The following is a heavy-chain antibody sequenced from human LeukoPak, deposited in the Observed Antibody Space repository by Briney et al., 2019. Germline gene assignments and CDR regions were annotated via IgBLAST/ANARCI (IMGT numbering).Heavy chain of an antibody. CDR2: IYTSGST. J-gene: IGHJ4*02. CDR3: ARSHYGSGSYYSVGDY. D-gene: IGHD3-10*01. V-gene: IGHV4-61*02. CDR1: GGSISSGGYY. Sequence: SQTLSLTCTVSGGSISSGGYYWSWIRQPAGKGLEWIGRIYTSGSTNYNPSLKSRVTISVDTSKNQFSLKLSSVTAADTAVYYCARSHYGSGSYYSVGDYWGQGTLVTVSS.